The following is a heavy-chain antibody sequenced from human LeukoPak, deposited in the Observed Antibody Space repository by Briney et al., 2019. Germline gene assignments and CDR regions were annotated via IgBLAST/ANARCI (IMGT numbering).Heavy chain of an antibody. CDR1: GGSISSFY. V-gene: IGHV4-4*08. CDR2: IFYSVST. Sequence: TSETLSLTCTVSGGSISSFYWSWIRQPPGKGLEWIGNIFYSVSTNYNTSLKNRVTISVDKSKSQFSLKLSSVTAADTAVYYCARETLGLFEYWGQGTLVTVSS. CDR3: ARETLGLFEY. J-gene: IGHJ4*02.